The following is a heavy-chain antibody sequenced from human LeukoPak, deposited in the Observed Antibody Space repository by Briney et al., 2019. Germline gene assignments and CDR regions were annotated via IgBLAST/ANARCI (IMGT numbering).Heavy chain of an antibody. J-gene: IGHJ3*02. D-gene: IGHD3-10*01. CDR3: VRSRSTWFGEVLAAFDI. V-gene: IGHV3-21*01. CDR1: GFTFSSHS. CDR2: ISGSGSYI. Sequence: GGSLRLSCAASGFTFSSHSMNWVRQAPGKGPEWVSSISGSGSYIYYADSVKGRFTISRDNAKNSLYLQMNSLRAEDTAVYYCVRSRSTWFGEVLAAFDIWGQGTMVTVSS.